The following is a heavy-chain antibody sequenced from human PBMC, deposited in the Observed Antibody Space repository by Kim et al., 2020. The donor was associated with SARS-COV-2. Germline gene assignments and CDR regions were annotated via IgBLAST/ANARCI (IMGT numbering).Heavy chain of an antibody. V-gene: IGHV3-48*02. J-gene: IGHJ4*02. Sequence: GGSLRLSCVASGFSFGDYTMNWVRQAPGKGLEWVAHIGNGRRTDAAAVRGPFTVSRDVAMKSLFLQMDSLRDGVTAVYYCVSDLPWGFVYWGRGNLGNGS. D-gene: IGHD3-16*01. CDR3: VSDLPWGFVY. CDR2: IGNGRRT. CDR1: GFSFGDYT.